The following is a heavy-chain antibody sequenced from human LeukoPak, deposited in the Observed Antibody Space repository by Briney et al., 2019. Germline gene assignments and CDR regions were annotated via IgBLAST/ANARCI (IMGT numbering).Heavy chain of an antibody. D-gene: IGHD2-15*01. CDR2: IYYSDST. Sequence: GSLRLSCAASGFTFSDYYMSWIRQPPGKGLECIGYIYYSDSTNYNPSLKSRVTVSVDTSKNQFSLKLSSVTAADTAVYYCARFPGSAEYRHYYYMDVWGKGTTVTVSS. V-gene: IGHV4-59*01. J-gene: IGHJ6*03. CDR1: GFTFSDYY. CDR3: ARFPGSAEYRHYYYMDV.